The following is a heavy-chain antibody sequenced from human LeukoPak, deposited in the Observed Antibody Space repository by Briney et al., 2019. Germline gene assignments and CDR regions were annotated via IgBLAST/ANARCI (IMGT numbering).Heavy chain of an antibody. V-gene: IGHV3-11*01. J-gene: IGHJ5*02. CDR2: INIGGTNT. CDR1: GFTFNDYY. Sequence: IPGGSLRLSCAASGFTFNDYYMSWIREAPGKGLEWLSYINIGGTNTHYADSVKGRFTISRDNAKKSPYLEMNNLRAEDTAVYYCATDGAGFDTWGQGVLVTVSS. CDR3: ATDGAGFDT.